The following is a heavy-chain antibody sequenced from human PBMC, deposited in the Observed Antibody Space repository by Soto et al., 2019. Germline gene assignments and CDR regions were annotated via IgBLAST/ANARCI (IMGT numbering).Heavy chain of an antibody. CDR2: ITGTGGNT. CDR3: ARIRGYWYGLDV. CDR1: GFPLSTYG. V-gene: IGHV3-23*01. Sequence: EVQLLESGGGWVQPGGSLRLSCAASGFPLSTYGMTWVRQAPGKGLEWVSAITGTGGNTYYVDSVKGRFTSSRDNSKNMLSLQVNRLRVEDTDVYYCARIRGYWYGLDVWGQGTTVTVSS. J-gene: IGHJ6*02.